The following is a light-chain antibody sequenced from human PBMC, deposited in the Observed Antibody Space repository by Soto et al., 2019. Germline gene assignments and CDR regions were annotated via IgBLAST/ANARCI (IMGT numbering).Light chain of an antibody. CDR2: GAS. Sequence: EIVLTQSPGTLSLSPGERSTLSCMASQSVSSSYLAWYQQKPGQAPRLLIYGASSRATGIPDRFSGSGSGTDFTLNISRLEPEDFAVYYCQQYGSSQTFGQGPK. V-gene: IGKV3-20*01. CDR3: QQYGSSQT. J-gene: IGKJ1*01. CDR1: QSVSSSY.